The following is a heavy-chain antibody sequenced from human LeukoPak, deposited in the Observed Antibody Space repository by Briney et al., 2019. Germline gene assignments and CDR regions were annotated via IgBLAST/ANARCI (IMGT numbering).Heavy chain of an antibody. D-gene: IGHD5-18*01. CDR2: ISKTGDGT. CDR1: GFTFSSYW. J-gene: IGHJ4*02. CDR3: AKDIAQGYTFGSIEQDY. V-gene: IGHV3-23*01. Sequence: GGSLRLSCAASGFTFSSYWMSWVRQAPGMGLEWVAAISKTGDGTYYAGSMKGRFTISRDNAKNMLYLQIHSLRAEDTAIYYCAKDIAQGYTFGSIEQDYWGQGTLVTVSS.